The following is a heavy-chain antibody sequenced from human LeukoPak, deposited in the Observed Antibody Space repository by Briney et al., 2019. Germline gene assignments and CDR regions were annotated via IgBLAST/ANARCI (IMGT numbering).Heavy chain of an antibody. CDR2: IKQDGSEK. Sequence: GGSLRLSCAASGFTFSSYWMSRVRQAPGKGLEWVANIKQDGSEKYYVDSVKGRFIISRDNAKNSLYLQMNSLRAEDTAVYYCARVEHYDSCGYYGTDYWGQGTLVTVSS. CDR1: GFTFSSYW. V-gene: IGHV3-7*04. J-gene: IGHJ4*02. CDR3: ARVEHYDSCGYYGTDY. D-gene: IGHD3-22*01.